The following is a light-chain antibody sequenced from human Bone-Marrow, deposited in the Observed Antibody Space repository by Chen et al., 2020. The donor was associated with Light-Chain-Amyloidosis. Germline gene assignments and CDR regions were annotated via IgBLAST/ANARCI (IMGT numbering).Light chain of an antibody. CDR1: SSNIGSNY. CDR3: SAWDDSLSAVV. Sequence: QSVLTQPPSASGTPGQRVTISCSGTSSNIGSNYIYWYQQFPGTAPKLLIYRNNQRPSGVTDRFSGSKSGTSASLAISGLRPEDEADYYCSAWDDSLSAVVFGGGTELTVL. V-gene: IGLV1-47*01. CDR2: RNN. J-gene: IGLJ2*01.